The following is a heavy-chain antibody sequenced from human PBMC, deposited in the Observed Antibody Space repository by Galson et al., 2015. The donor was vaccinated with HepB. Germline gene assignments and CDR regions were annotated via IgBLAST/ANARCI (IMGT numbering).Heavy chain of an antibody. J-gene: IGHJ4*02. V-gene: IGHV4-4*02. D-gene: IGHD3-3*01. CDR1: GCSISGTNW. CDR3: VANGYYTLEH. CDR2: IYHSGST. Sequence: SETPSLTCAVSGCSISGTNWWSWVRQPPGKGLEWIGEIYHSGSTNYNPSLKSQITISVDKSKNQFSLQLTSVTAADTAVYYCVANGYYTLEHWGQGTPVTVSS.